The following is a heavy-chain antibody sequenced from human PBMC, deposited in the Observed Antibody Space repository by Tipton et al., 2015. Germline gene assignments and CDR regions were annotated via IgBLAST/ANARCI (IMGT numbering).Heavy chain of an antibody. J-gene: IGHJ4*02. V-gene: IGHV3-30*18. Sequence: RSLRLSCAASGFTFSSYAMHWVRQVPGKGLEWVAVISYDGRHKDYADSVKGRFTISRDNSKDLLYVQMNSLRIDDTAIYFCAKWQTVTLPLSDWGQGTLVTVS. CDR1: GFTFSSYA. D-gene: IGHD4-17*01. CDR3: AKWQTVTLPLSD. CDR2: ISYDGRHK.